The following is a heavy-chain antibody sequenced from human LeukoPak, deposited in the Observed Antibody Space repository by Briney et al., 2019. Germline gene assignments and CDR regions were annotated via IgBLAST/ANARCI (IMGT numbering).Heavy chain of an antibody. D-gene: IGHD3-22*01. V-gene: IGHV3-66*01. CDR3: ARARYYDSSGSPPSYYYYGMDV. J-gene: IGHJ6*02. CDR1: GFTVSSNY. Sequence: GSLRLSCAASGFTVSSNYMSWVRQAPGKGLEWVSVIYSGGSTYYADSVKGRFTISRDNSKNTLYLQMNSLRAEDTAVYYCARARYYDSSGSPPSYYYYGMDVWGQGTTVTVSS. CDR2: IYSGGST.